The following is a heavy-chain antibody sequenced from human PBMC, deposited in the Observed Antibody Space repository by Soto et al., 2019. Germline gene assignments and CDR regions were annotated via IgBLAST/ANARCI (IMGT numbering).Heavy chain of an antibody. J-gene: IGHJ3*02. CDR2: KKQDGSEK. CDR3: ARRVPNWGNAFDI. Sequence: QAGGSLRLSCAASGFTFSSYWMSWVRQAPGKGLEWVANKKQDGSEKYYVDSVKGRFTISRDNAKNSLYLQMNSLRAEDTAVYYCARRVPNWGNAFDIWGQGTMVTVSS. V-gene: IGHV3-7*01. CDR1: GFTFSSYW. D-gene: IGHD7-27*01.